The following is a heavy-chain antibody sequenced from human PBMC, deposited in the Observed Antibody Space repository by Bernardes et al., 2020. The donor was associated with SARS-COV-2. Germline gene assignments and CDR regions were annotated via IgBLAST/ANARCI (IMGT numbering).Heavy chain of an antibody. Sequence: WGSLSLSCATSGFTLSTSAMHWLRQAQAKGLHLVALISYAGNNNSHAGSVQGRFTISRDNSKNTLYLQMNSLRAEDTAVYYCARGYGGNYYYGMDVWGQGTTVTVSS. CDR1: GFTLSTSA. J-gene: IGHJ6*02. CDR3: ARGYGGNYYYGMDV. D-gene: IGHD4-17*01. V-gene: IGHV3-30-3*01. CDR2: ISYAGNNN.